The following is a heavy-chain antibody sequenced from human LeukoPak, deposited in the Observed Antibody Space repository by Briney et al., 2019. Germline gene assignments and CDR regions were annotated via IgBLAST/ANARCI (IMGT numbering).Heavy chain of an antibody. CDR2: ISTSGTYI. Sequence: GGSLRLSCAASRFAYSNYNMNWVRQAPGKGLEWVSSISTSGTYIYYADSVKDRFIIYRDNAMNSLYLQMNSLRAEDTASYYCDRDACTVDVCGDVPLRKPSGGDPFDMWGQGTMVIVSS. J-gene: IGHJ3*02. CDR1: RFAYSNYN. D-gene: IGHD2-8*02. V-gene: IGHV3-21*01. CDR3: DRDACTVDVCGDVPLRKPSGGDPFDM.